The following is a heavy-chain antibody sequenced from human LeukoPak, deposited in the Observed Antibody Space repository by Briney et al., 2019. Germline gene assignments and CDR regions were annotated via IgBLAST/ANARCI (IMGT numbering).Heavy chain of an antibody. V-gene: IGHV3-30*02. CDR1: AFTFSTYG. J-gene: IGHJ4*02. CDR2: VRYDGSHT. CDR3: AKDRNPYSGNRLYYFDY. Sequence: GGSLRLSCAASAFTFSTYGMHWVRQAPGKGLEWVAFVRYDGSHTYYADSVKGRFTISRDNSKNTLFLQMNSLRAEDTAIYYCAKDRNPYSGNRLYYFDYWGQGTLVTVSS. D-gene: IGHD1-26*01.